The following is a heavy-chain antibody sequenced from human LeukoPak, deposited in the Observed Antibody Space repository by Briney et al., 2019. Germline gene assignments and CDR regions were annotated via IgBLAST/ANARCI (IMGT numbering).Heavy chain of an antibody. CDR3: ARDLAGFQEPRYYYYMDV. D-gene: IGHD1-14*01. Sequence: GGSLRLSCVASGFTAGRNVMSWVRQAPGKGLDGVSLIYSEDRAFYADSVKGRFTISRNNSKNTLFLQMSSLKPEDTAIYYCARDLAGFQEPRYYYYMDVWGKGTTVTVSS. V-gene: IGHV3-66*02. CDR2: IYSEDRA. CDR1: GFTAGRNV. J-gene: IGHJ6*03.